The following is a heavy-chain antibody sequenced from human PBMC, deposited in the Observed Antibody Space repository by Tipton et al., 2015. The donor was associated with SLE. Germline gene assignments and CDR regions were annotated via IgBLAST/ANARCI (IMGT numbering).Heavy chain of an antibody. J-gene: IGHJ6*02. Sequence: TLSLTCAVYGESFSGYYWSWIRQAPGMGLEWIGEINESGRAKYSPSLKSRVTMSVDTSKNQFSLNLNSVTAADTAVYYCSTVRYDYGMDVWGQGTTVTVSS. V-gene: IGHV4-34*01. D-gene: IGHD1-1*01. CDR3: STVRYDYGMDV. CDR1: GESFSGYY. CDR2: INESGRA.